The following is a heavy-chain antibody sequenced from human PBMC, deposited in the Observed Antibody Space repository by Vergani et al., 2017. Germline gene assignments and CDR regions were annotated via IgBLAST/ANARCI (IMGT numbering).Heavy chain of an antibody. CDR1: GFTFSDFQ. J-gene: IGHJ4*02. CDR2: ISSSAYDM. CDR3: AKEGGGYCSGGTCYPEY. V-gene: IGHV3-11*01. Sequence: QEQLVESGGGLVKPGGSLRLSCAVSGFTFSDFQMAWIRQAPGKGLKWISSISSSAYDMYYEDSVKGRFTISRDNAKNTLYLQMNSLRAEDTGIYYCAKEGGGYCSGGTCYPEYWGQGTLVIVSS. D-gene: IGHD2-15*01.